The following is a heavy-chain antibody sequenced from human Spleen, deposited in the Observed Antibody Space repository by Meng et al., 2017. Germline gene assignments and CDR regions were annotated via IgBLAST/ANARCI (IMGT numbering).Heavy chain of an antibody. CDR3: ARDGVGYGSGTNKWFDP. CDR2: IYYSGTT. D-gene: IGHD3-10*01. CDR1: GGSISSGGYY. J-gene: IGHJ5*02. Sequence: QVQRQESGPGLVKPSQTLSLTCTVSGGSISSGGYYWNWIRHHPGKGLEWIGYIYYSGTTYYNPSLKSRVTMSVETSKNQFSLKLSSVTAADTAVYFCARDGVGYGSGTNKWFDPWGQGTLVTVSS. V-gene: IGHV4-31*03.